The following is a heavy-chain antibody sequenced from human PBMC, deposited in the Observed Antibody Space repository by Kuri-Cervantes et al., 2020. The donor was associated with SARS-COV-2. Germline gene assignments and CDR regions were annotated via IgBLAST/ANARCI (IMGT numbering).Heavy chain of an antibody. CDR1: GGSISSCY. CDR2: IYYSGST. J-gene: IGHJ4*02. D-gene: IGHD3-22*01. V-gene: IGHV4-59*01. CDR3: ARDYYDSSGYQYYFDY. Sequence: SETLSLTCSVSGGSISSCYWSWIRQPPGKGLEWIGYIYYSGSTNYNPSLKSRVTISVDTSKNQFSLKLSSVTAADTAVYYCARDYYDSSGYQYYFDYWGQGTLVTVSS.